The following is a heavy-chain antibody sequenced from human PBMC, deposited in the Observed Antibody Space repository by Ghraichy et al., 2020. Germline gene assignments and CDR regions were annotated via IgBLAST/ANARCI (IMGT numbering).Heavy chain of an antibody. V-gene: IGHV3-7*01. D-gene: IGHD3-16*01. Sequence: GGSLRLSCAASGFTFSNYWMTWVRQAPGKGLEWVATIKEDGSGKYYVDSVKGRFTISRDNAENSLYLQMNSLRAEDTAVYYCARVGRFPHNYAMEVRGQGTTVTASS. J-gene: IGHJ6*02. CDR2: IKEDGSGK. CDR1: GFTFSNYW. CDR3: ARVGRFPHNYAMEV.